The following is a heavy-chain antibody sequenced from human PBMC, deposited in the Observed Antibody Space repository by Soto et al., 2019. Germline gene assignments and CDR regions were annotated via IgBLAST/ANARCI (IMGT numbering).Heavy chain of an antibody. CDR1: GFTFSHYV. V-gene: IGHV3-23*01. CDR3: AKVRASYLSASYFYYGLDV. D-gene: IGHD3-10*01. CDR2: ISGSGSTI. J-gene: IGHJ6*02. Sequence: GGSLRLSCEASGFTFSHYVLSWVRQAPGRGLEWVSSISGSGSTIYLADSVRGRFAMSRDLSRNTVSLQMNSLRAEDTAIYYCAKVRASYLSASYFYYGLDVWGQGTAVTVSS.